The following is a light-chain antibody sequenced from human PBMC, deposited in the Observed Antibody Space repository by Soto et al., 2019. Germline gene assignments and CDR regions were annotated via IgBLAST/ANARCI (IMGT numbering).Light chain of an antibody. CDR3: QQYNYFWA. CDR1: QSISSW. CDR2: DAS. V-gene: IGKV1-5*01. Sequence: DIQMTQSPWTLSASLGYICTITCRASQSISSWLAWYQQKPGKAPKLLIYDASNLESGVPSRFSGGGSGTEFSLTISSLQPDDFATYYCQQYNYFWAFGQGTKVDFK. J-gene: IGKJ1*01.